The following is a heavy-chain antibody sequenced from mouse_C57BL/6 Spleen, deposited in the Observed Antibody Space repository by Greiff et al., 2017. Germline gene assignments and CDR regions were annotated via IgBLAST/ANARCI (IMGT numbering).Heavy chain of an antibody. V-gene: IGHV1-7*01. CDR2: INPSSGYT. CDR3: ARMDDGYYAPFDY. J-gene: IGHJ2*01. CDR1: GYTFTSYW. Sequence: QVQLQQSGAELAKPGASVKLSCKASGYTFTSYWMHWVKQRPGQGLEWIGYINPSSGYTKYNQKFKDKATLTADKSSSTAYMQLSSLTYEDSAVYYCARMDDGYYAPFDYWGQGTTLTVSS. D-gene: IGHD2-3*01.